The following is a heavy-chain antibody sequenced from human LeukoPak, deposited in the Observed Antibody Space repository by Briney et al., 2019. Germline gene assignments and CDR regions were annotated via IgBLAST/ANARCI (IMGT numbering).Heavy chain of an antibody. V-gene: IGHV4-34*01. J-gene: IGHJ4*02. CDR2: INHSGST. CDR3: ARSHGAAAGLSAGY. D-gene: IGHD6-13*01. Sequence: SETLSLTCAVYGASSSGYFWNWIRQPPGEGLEWIGEINHSGSTNYNPSLTSRVTISVDTSKNQFSLKLSSVTAADTAVYYCARSHGAAAGLSAGYWGQGTLVTVSS. CDR1: GASSSGYF.